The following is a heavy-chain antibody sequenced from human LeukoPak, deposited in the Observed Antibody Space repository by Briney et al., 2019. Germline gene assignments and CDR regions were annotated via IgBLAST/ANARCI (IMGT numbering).Heavy chain of an antibody. CDR1: GGSINAYY. J-gene: IGHJ4*02. D-gene: IGHD1-26*01. V-gene: IGHV4-59*12. CDR2: IYHSGNT. Sequence: SETLSLTCTVSGGSINAYYWTWIRQPPGKGLEWMGFIYHSGNTNYNPSLKSRVTISVDKSKNQFSLKLSSVTAADTAVYYCARGQWERAKADYFDYWGQGTLVTVSS. CDR3: ARGQWERAKADYFDY.